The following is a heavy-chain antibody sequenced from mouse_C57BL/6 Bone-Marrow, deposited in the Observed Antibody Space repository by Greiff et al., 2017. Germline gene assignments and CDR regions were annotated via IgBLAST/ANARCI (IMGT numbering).Heavy chain of an antibody. J-gene: IGHJ1*03. CDR3: ARSDGYCSYWYCDV. V-gene: IGHV1-52*01. D-gene: IGHD2-3*01. CDR2: IDPSDSET. CDR1: GYTFTSYW. Sequence: QVQLQQPGAELVRPGSSVKLSCKASGYTFTSYWMHWVKQRPIQGLEWIGNIDPSDSETNYNQKFKDKATLTVDKSSSTAYMQLSSLTSEDSAVYYCARSDGYCSYWYCDVWGTGTTVTVSS.